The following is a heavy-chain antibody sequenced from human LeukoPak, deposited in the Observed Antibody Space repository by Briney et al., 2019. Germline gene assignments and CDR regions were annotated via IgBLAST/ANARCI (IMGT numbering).Heavy chain of an antibody. D-gene: IGHD1-14*01. CDR1: GFTFSSYS. Sequence: GGPLRLSCAASGFTFSSYSMNWVRQAPGKGLEWVSSISGTGSDTYYTDSLKGRFTGSRDNAKNSLYLQMNSLRAEDTAVYYCARDVYRISDYWGLGTLVTVSS. CDR2: ISGTGSDT. V-gene: IGHV3-21*01. J-gene: IGHJ4*02. CDR3: ARDVYRISDY.